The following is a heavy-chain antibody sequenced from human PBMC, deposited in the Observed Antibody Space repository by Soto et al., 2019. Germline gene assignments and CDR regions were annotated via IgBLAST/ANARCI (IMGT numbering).Heavy chain of an antibody. J-gene: IGHJ6*02. CDR3: ASFRGYSYGFGYYYYGMDV. CDR1: GFTFSSYW. D-gene: IGHD5-18*01. V-gene: IGHV3-7*03. CDR2: IKQDGSEK. Sequence: PGGSRRLSCAASGFTFSSYWMSWVRQAPCKGLEWVANIKQDGSEKYYVDSVKGRFTISRDNAKNSLYLQMNSLRAEDTAVYYCASFRGYSYGFGYYYYGMDVWGQGTTVTVSS.